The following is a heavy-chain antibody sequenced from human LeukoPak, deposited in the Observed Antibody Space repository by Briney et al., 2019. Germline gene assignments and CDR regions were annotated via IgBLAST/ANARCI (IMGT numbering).Heavy chain of an antibody. CDR2: FDPEDGET. V-gene: IGHV1-24*01. CDR3: ATAVGAITYVHRDAFDI. D-gene: IGHD1-26*01. J-gene: IGHJ3*02. CDR1: GYTLTELS. Sequence: ASVKVSCKVSGYTLTELSMHWVRQAPGKGLEWMGGFDPEDGETIYAQKFQGRVTMTEDTSTDTAYMELSSLRSEDTAVYYCATAVGAITYVHRDAFDIWRQGPIVTVSS.